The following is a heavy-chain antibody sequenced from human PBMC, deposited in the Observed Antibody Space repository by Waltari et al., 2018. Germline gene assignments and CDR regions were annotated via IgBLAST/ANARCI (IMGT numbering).Heavy chain of an antibody. CDR1: GFTFVNYW. V-gene: IGHV3-7*04. CDR2: IKEDGTEE. J-gene: IGHJ4*02. CDR3: ARVSKGIHFDY. Sequence: EVQLVESGGGLVQPGGSLRLSCTASGFTFVNYWMSGVRQAPGKWLQCVAYIKEDGTEESYLDSLKGRFTISRDDAKNSLHLQMNSLRVEDTAIYYCARVSKGIHFDYWGQGTLVTVSS.